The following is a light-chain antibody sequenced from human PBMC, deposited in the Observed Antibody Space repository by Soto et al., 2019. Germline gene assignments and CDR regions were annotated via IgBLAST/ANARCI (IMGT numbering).Light chain of an antibody. Sequence: EIVLTQSPCTLSLSPGERATLSCRASQSVTSYYLAWYQQRPGQAPRLLVYGASRRATDIPDRFSGSGSGTDFTLTISRLEPEDFAVYYCQLYGSSSYTFGQGTKLEIK. J-gene: IGKJ2*01. CDR2: GAS. CDR3: QLYGSSSYT. V-gene: IGKV3-20*01. CDR1: QSVTSYY.